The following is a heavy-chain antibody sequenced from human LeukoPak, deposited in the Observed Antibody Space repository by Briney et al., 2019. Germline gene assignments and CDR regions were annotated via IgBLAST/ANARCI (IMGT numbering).Heavy chain of an antibody. Sequence: PGGSLRLSCAASGFTFSSYSMNWVRQAPGKGLEWVSYISSSSSTIYYADSVKGRFTISRDNAKNSLYLQMNSLRAEDTAVYYCARGGGYDYEEYYFDYWGQGTLVTVSS. V-gene: IGHV3-48*04. CDR2: ISSSSSTI. CDR1: GFTFSSYS. CDR3: ARGGGYDYEEYYFDY. J-gene: IGHJ4*02. D-gene: IGHD5-12*01.